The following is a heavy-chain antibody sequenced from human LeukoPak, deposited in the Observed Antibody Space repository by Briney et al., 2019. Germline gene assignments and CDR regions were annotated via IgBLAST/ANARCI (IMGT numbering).Heavy chain of an antibody. D-gene: IGHD1-26*01. CDR1: GASMSGYY. Sequence: SETLSLTCTVSGASMSGYYWSWIRQSPEKGLEYIGNIFYIGTTNYNPSLKSRLTISLDMSKNQFALTLNSVTAGDTAVYYCARTPYSGSDGTSPFDQWGLGTQVIGSS. CDR3: ARTPYSGSDGTSPFDQ. V-gene: IGHV4-59*08. CDR2: IFYIGTT. J-gene: IGHJ5*02.